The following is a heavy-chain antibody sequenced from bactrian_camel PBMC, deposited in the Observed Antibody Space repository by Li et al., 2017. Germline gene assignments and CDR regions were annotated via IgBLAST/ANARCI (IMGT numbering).Heavy chain of an antibody. D-gene: IGHD6*01. Sequence: HVQLVESGGGSVQAGTSLTLTCSGYFDDDHCMGWFRQVPGKQREKVALIGSDKATHYSQSVKGRFIISRDNANMTLDLQMNSLKPEDSGTYYCAVAIRGMYGASWFCHNRDGIDYWGEGTQVTVS. J-gene: IGHJ7*01. V-gene: IGHV3S53*01. CDR1: GYFDDDHC. CDR2: IGSDKAT.